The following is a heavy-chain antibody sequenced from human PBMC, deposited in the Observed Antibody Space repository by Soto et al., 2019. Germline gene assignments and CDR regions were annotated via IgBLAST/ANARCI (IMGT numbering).Heavy chain of an antibody. J-gene: IGHJ4*02. CDR3: ARPVTEGMATLYFDY. CDR1: GYSFTSYW. CDR2: IYPGDSDT. Sequence: GESLKISCKGSGYSFTSYWTGWVRQMPGKGLEWMGIIYPGDSDTRYSPSFQGQVTISADKSISTAYLQWSSLKASDTAMYYCARPVTEGMATLYFDYWGQGTLVTVSS. D-gene: IGHD5-12*01. V-gene: IGHV5-51*01.